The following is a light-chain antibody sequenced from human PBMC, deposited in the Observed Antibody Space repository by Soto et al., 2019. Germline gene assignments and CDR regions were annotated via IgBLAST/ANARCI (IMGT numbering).Light chain of an antibody. CDR3: SSYTITSTYV. Sequence: QAALTQHASVSGAPGLSTSISCTGTSSDVGGYNYVSWYQQHPCKAPKLMIYEVSDRRSEVSNRFSGSKSGNTVSLTISGLQAEDDADYYCSSYTITSTYVFGTGTKVTVL. CDR2: EVS. CDR1: SSDVGGYNY. J-gene: IGLJ1*01. V-gene: IGLV2-14*01.